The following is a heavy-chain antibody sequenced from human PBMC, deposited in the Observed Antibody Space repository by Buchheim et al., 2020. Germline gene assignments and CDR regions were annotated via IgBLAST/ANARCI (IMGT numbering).Heavy chain of an antibody. CDR1: GFTFSSYS. V-gene: IGHV3-21*01. CDR2: ISSSSSYI. Sequence: EVQLVESGGGLVKPGGSLRLSCAASGFTFSSYSMNWVRQAPGKGLEWVSSISSSSSYIYYAASVKGRFTISRDNAKNSLYLQMNSLRAEDTAVYYCAIVGCSGGSCTTDYYYYGMDVWGQGTT. CDR3: AIVGCSGGSCTTDYYYYGMDV. D-gene: IGHD2-15*01. J-gene: IGHJ6*02.